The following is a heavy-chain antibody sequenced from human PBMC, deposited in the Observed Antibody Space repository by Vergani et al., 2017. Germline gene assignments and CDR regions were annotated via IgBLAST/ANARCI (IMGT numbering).Heavy chain of an antibody. CDR3: TRHRPYYDILTGYQDYYMDV. CDR1: GGSISSGGYY. D-gene: IGHD3-9*01. V-gene: IGHV4-31*03. J-gene: IGHJ6*03. Sequence: QVQLQESGPGLVKPSQTLPLTCTVSGGSISSGGYYWSWIRQHPGKGLEWIGSIYYSGSTNYNPSLKSRATISVDTSKNQLSLKLSSVTAADTAVYYCTRHRPYYDILTGYQDYYMDVWGKGTTVTVSS. CDR2: IYYSGST.